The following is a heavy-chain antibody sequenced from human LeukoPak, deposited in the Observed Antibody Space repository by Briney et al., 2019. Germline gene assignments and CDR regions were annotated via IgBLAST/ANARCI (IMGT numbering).Heavy chain of an antibody. V-gene: IGHV3-30-3*01. D-gene: IGHD1-26*01. CDR1: GFTFSSYA. Sequence: GGSLRLSCAASGFTFSSYAMHWVRQAPGKGLEWVAVISYDGSNKYYADSVKGRFTISRDNSKNTLYLQMNSLRAEDTAVYYCARDSGSLPPYFDYGGQGTLSPSPQ. CDR2: ISYDGSNK. J-gene: IGHJ4*02. CDR3: ARDSGSLPPYFDY.